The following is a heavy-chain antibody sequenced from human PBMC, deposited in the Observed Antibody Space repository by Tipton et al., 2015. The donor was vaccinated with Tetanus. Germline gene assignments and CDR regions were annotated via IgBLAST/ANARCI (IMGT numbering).Heavy chain of an antibody. V-gene: IGHV1-69*09. D-gene: IGHD3-3*01. CDR2: IIPILGIA. Sequence: QVQLVQSGPEVKKPGSSVKVSCKASGGTFSSYAISWVRQAPGQGLEWMGRIIPILGIANYAQKFQGRVTITADKSTSTAYMELSSLRSEDTAVYYCARGLTIFGVERTFDYWGQGTLVTVSS. CDR3: ARGLTIFGVERTFDY. J-gene: IGHJ4*02. CDR1: GGTFSSYA.